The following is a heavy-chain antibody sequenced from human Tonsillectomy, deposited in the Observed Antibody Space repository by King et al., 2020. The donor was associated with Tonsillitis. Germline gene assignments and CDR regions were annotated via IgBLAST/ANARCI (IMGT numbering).Heavy chain of an antibody. D-gene: IGHD6-19*01. J-gene: IGHJ4*02. CDR2: ISGHKANR. V-gene: IGHV1-18*01. CDR3: ARAIAMADYYSFDY. Sequence: VQLVQSGAEVRKPGASVKVSCKASGYTFTAYGLTWVRQAPGQGLEWMGWISGHKANRKYAQNFQGRVTMTTDTSTSTAYLELRSLRSDDTAVYFCARAIAMADYYSFDYWGQGTLVTVSS. CDR1: GYTFTAYG.